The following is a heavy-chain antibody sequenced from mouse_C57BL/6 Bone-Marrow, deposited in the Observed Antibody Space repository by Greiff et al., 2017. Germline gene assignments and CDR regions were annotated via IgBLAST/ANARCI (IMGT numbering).Heavy chain of an antibody. CDR2: IPPSASDT. V-gene: IGHV1-74*01. Sequence: QVQLQQPGAELVKPGASVKVSCKASGYTFTSYWMHWVKQRPGQGLEWIGRIPPSASDTNYNQKFKGKATLTGEKSSSPAYMQLISLTSEDSAVYYCAIFFDAMDYGGQGTSVTVSS. J-gene: IGHJ4*01. CDR1: GYTFTSYW. CDR3: AIFFDAMDY.